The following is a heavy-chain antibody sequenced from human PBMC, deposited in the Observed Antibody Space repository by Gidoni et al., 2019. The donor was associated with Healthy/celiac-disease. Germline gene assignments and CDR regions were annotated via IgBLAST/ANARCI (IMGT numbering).Heavy chain of an antibody. V-gene: IGHV3-23*01. J-gene: IGHJ6*03. CDR3: AKPPGKAYYMDV. Sequence: EVQLSEAGGGLVQPGGSLRLSCAASRFTFSRYAMSGVRQAPGKGLAWVSAISGSGGSTYYPDSVKGRFTISRDNSKNTLYLQMNSLRAEDTAVYYCAKPPGKAYYMDVWGKGTTVTVSS. CDR1: RFTFSRYA. CDR2: ISGSGGST.